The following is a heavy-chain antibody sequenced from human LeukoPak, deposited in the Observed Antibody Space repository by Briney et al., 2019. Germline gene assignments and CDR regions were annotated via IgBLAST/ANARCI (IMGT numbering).Heavy chain of an antibody. CDR2: ISGSGGST. D-gene: IGHD4-11*01. CDR1: GFTFSSYA. V-gene: IGHV3-23*01. CDR3: AKSSRMTTVTTLDY. J-gene: IGHJ4*02. Sequence: GGSLRLSCAASGFTFSSYAMTWVRQAPGKGLEWVSVISGSGGSTYYADSVKGRFTISRDNSKNTLYLQMNSLRAEDTAVYYCAKSSRMTTVTTLDYWGQGTLVAASS.